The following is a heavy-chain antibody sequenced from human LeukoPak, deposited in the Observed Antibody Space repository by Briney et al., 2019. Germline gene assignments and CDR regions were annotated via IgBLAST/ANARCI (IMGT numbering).Heavy chain of an antibody. CDR1: GYTFTSYG. J-gene: IGHJ4*02. V-gene: IGHV1-18*01. Sequence: GSSVKVSCKASGYTFTSYGISWVRQAPGQGLEWMGWISAYNGNTNYAQKLQGRVTMTTDTSTSTAYMELRSLRSDDTAVYYCARVGTYSGSSPPNYWGQGTLVTVSS. D-gene: IGHD1-26*01. CDR3: ARVGTYSGSSPPNY. CDR2: ISAYNGNT.